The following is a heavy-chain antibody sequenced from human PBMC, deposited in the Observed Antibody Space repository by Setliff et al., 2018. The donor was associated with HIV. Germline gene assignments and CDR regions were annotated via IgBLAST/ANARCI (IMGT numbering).Heavy chain of an antibody. D-gene: IGHD6-19*01. Sequence: ASVKVSCKASGYTFTSYGISWVRQAPGQGLEWMGWISAYNGNTNYAQKFQGRVTITRDTSASTAYMELSSLRSEDTAVYYCARDSSTVGLWFDPWGQGTLVTVSS. V-gene: IGHV1-18*01. CDR3: ARDSSTVGLWFDP. CDR2: ISAYNGNT. CDR1: GYTFTSYG. J-gene: IGHJ5*02.